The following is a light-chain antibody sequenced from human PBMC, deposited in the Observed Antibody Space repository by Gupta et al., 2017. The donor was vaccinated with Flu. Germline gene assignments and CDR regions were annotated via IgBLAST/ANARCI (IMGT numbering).Light chain of an antibody. CDR3: QQSYSDHGT. CDR1: QLISTY. Sequence: GDRVTITCRASQLISTYLNWYQHKPGKVPKLLIYTASTLQTGVPPRFSGSGSGTDFTLTIDSLQPEDFATYYCQQSYSDHGTFGPGTRVEVK. V-gene: IGKV1-39*01. J-gene: IGKJ1*01. CDR2: TAS.